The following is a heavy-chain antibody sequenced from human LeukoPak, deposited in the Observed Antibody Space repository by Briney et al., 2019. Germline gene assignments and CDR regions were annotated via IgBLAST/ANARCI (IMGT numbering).Heavy chain of an antibody. J-gene: IGHJ4*02. CDR1: GYTFTGNY. V-gene: IGHV1-2*02. CDR3: ARESLLGIAVAGLFDY. CDR2: INPNSGGT. D-gene: IGHD6-19*01. Sequence: GASLKVSCKASGYTFTGNYMHWVRQAPGQWLELMGWINPNSGGTNYAQKFQSRVTMTRDTSISTAYMELSRLRSDDTAVYYCARESLLGIAVAGLFDYWGQGTLVTVSS.